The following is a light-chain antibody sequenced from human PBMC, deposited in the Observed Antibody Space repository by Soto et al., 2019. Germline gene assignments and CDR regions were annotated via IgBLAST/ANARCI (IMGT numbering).Light chain of an antibody. V-gene: IGKV3-20*01. CDR3: QDYGGPVGYT. CDR2: GAS. Sequence: EIGLTQSPRTLLLSPGDRAALSCRASQTVRNNYAAWYQQKPGQAPKLLTIGASSRATDIPGRFSGSGSGTDFALTISTLEPEDFAVYYCQDYGGPVGYTFCQGTKVDIK. J-gene: IGKJ2*01. CDR1: QTVRNNY.